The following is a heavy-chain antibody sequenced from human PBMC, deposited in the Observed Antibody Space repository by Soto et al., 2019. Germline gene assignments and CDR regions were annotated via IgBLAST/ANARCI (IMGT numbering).Heavy chain of an antibody. CDR3: AREKRYFDY. CDR1: GYTFRNFG. CDR2: ISAYNANA. J-gene: IGHJ4*02. V-gene: IGHV1-18*01. Sequence: QIQLLQSGAEVKKPGASVKVTFKASGYTFRNFGISWVRQAPGQGLEWMGWISAYNANANYAQKFQGRLTMTADTSTSTAYMELRSLRSDDTAVYYCAREKRYFDYWGQGTLVTVSS.